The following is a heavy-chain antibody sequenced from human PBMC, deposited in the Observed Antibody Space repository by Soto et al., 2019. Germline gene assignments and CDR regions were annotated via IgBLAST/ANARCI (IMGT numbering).Heavy chain of an antibody. J-gene: IGHJ6*02. D-gene: IGHD6-6*01. CDR1: GSSISSYY. V-gene: IGHV4-4*07. CDR2: IYTSGST. Sequence: SETLSLTCTVSGSSISSYYWSWIRQPAGKGLEWIGRIYTSGSTNYNPSLKSRVTMSVDTSKNQFSLKLSSVTAADTAVYYCARDDVVAARPDYYYGMDVWGQGTTVTVSS. CDR3: ARDDVVAARPDYYYGMDV.